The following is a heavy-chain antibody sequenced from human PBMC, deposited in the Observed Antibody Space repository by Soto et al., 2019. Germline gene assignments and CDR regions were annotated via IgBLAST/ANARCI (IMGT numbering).Heavy chain of an antibody. Sequence: EVQLLESGGGLVQPGGSLRLSCAASGFTFSSYAMSWVRQAPGKGLEWVSAISGSGGSTYYADSVKGRFTISRDNSKNTLYLQMNSLRAEDTAVYYCAKVNDYDILPGYYRNYFDYWGQGTLVTVSS. CDR2: ISGSGGST. D-gene: IGHD3-9*01. J-gene: IGHJ4*02. CDR1: GFTFSSYA. CDR3: AKVNDYDILPGYYRNYFDY. V-gene: IGHV3-23*01.